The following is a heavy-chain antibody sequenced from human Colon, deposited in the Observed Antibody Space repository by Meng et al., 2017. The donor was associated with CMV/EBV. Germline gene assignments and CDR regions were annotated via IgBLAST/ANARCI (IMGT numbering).Heavy chain of an antibody. CDR2: INPNSGGT. Sequence: ASASTLTAYFIHWVRQAPGQGLEWMGWINPNSGGTKYAQKFQGRVTMTRDTSINTAYMELRRLRSDDTAVYYCARDGWSSGWQGGGYWGQGTLVTVSS. V-gene: IGHV1-2*02. CDR3: ARDGWSSGWQGGGY. J-gene: IGHJ4*02. CDR1: ASTLTAYF. D-gene: IGHD6-19*01.